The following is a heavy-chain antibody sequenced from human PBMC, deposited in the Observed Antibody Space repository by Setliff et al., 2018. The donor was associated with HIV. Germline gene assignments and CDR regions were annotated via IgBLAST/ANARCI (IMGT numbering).Heavy chain of an antibody. CDR2: ISGSGGST. CDR3: AKGRHLLYYFDY. V-gene: IGHV3-23*01. D-gene: IGHD1-26*01. Sequence: GGSLRLSCAASAFTFSNAWMNWVRQAPGKGLEWVSAISGSGGSTYYADSVKGRFTISRDNSKNTLDLQMNSLRAEDTAVYYCAKGRHLLYYFDYWGQGTLVTVSS. CDR1: AFTFSNAW. J-gene: IGHJ4*02.